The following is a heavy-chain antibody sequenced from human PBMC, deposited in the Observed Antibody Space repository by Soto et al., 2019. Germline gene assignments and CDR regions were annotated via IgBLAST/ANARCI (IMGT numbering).Heavy chain of an antibody. D-gene: IGHD6-19*01. CDR1: GFSFSSYA. V-gene: IGHV3-23*01. CDR3: ASRSSGWYFDY. CDR2: ISGSGGST. J-gene: IGHJ4*02. Sequence: EVQLLESGGGLVQPGGSLRLSCAASGFSFSSYAMNWVRQAPGKGLELVSVISGSGGSTYYADSVKGRFTISRDNSKNTRYLQMISLRAEDTAGYYCASRSSGWYFDYWGQGTLVTVSS.